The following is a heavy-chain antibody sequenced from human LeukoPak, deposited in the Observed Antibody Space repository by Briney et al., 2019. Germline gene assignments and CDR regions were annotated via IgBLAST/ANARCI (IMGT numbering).Heavy chain of an antibody. Sequence: GGSLRLSCAASGFTFSSYAMSWVRQAPGKGLEWVSAISGSGGSTYYADSVKGRFTISRDNSKNTLYLQMNSLRAEDTAVYYCAKDSTYYYDSSGYSWGRGTLVTVSS. D-gene: IGHD3-22*01. CDR2: ISGSGGST. CDR1: GFTFSSYA. CDR3: AKDSTYYYDSSGYS. V-gene: IGHV3-23*01. J-gene: IGHJ5*02.